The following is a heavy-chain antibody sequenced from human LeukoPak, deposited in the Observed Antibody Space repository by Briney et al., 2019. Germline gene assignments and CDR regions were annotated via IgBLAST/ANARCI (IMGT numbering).Heavy chain of an antibody. J-gene: IGHJ4*02. V-gene: IGHV4-34*01. CDR1: SGSFSGYS. Sequence: NPSETLSLTCAVYSGSFSGYSWSWVRQPPGKGLEWIGQIYHSGSTNYNPSLKSRVAISVDKSKNQFSLNLNSVTAADTAVYYCARAGQGYCTSTSCYLSLDYWGQGTLVIVSS. CDR3: ARAGQGYCTSTSCYLSLDY. D-gene: IGHD2-2*01. CDR2: IYHSGST.